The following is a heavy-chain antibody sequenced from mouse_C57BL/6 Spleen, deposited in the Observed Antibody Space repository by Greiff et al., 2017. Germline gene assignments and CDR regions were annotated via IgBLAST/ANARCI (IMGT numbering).Heavy chain of an antibody. Sequence: VQLQESGPVLVKPGASVKMSCKASGYTFTDYYMNWVKQSHGKSLEWIGVINPYNGGTSYNQKFKGKATLTVDKSSSTAYMELNSLTSEDSAVYYCARTSDEGTWFAYWGQGTLVTVSA. J-gene: IGHJ3*01. CDR1: GYTFTDYY. CDR2: INPYNGGT. V-gene: IGHV1-19*01. CDR3: ARTSDEGTWFAY.